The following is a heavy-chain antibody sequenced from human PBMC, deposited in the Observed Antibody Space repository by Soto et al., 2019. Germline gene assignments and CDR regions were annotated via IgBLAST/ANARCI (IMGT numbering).Heavy chain of an antibody. Sequence: EVQLVESGGGLVQPGGSLRLSCAASGFTFSSYWMNWVRQAPGKGLVWVANIKQDGTEKHYVDSVKDRFTISRDNAKSSLHLQLNSLRADDTAVYYCAGGTGWFIVDWGQGTLVTVSS. CDR3: AGGTGWFIVD. CDR2: IKQDGTEK. J-gene: IGHJ4*02. V-gene: IGHV3-7*02. CDR1: GFTFSSYW. D-gene: IGHD6-19*01.